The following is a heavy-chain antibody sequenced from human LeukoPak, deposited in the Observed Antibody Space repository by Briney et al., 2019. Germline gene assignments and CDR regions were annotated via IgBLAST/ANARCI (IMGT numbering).Heavy chain of an antibody. CDR2: IYYTGNF. CDR1: GGSISSSSHH. D-gene: IGHD1/OR15-1a*01. Sequence: SETLSLTCTVSGGSISSSSHHWAWVRQPPGKGLEWIASIYYTGNFYYNPSLRSRLTISVDSSKDQFSLRLSSVTAADTAVYYCSREHYSTSDDWGQGILVTVSS. J-gene: IGHJ4*02. V-gene: IGHV4-39*01. CDR3: SREHYSTSDD.